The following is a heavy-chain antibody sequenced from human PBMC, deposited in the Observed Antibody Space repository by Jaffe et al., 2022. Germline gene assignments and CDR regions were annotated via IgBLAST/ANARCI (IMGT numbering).Heavy chain of an antibody. J-gene: IGHJ4*02. CDR3: AQMTGVVI. V-gene: IGHV3-48*01. D-gene: IGHD3-3*01. CDR2: ISRGSSNI. CDR1: GFTFSSYS. Sequence: EVQLVESGGDLVQPGGSLRLSCAASGFTFSSYSMNWVRQAPGKGLEWISYISRGSSNIYYADSVQGRFTISRDNAKNSLYLQMNGLRAEDTAVYYCAQMTGVVIWGQGTLVTVSS.